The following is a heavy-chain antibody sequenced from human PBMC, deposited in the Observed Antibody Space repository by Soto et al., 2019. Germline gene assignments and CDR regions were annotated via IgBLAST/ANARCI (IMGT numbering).Heavy chain of an antibody. D-gene: IGHD3-3*01. V-gene: IGHV4-30-2*01. CDR1: GGSISSGGYS. CDR3: AREARRVKGVVIIPAGWFDP. J-gene: IGHJ5*02. Sequence: PSETLSLTCAVSGGSISSGGYSWSWIRQPPGKGLEWIGYIYHSGSTYYNPSLKSRVTISVDRSKNQFSLKLSSVTAADTAVYYCAREARRVKGVVIIPAGWFDPWGQGTLVTVSS. CDR2: IYHSGST.